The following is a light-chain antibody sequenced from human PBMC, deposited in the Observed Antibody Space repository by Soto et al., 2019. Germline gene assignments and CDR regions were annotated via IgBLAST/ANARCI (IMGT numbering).Light chain of an antibody. CDR3: QQYNNWPT. J-gene: IGKJ1*01. Sequence: EIVMTQSPATLSVSPGERVTLSCRASQSVNSTLAWYLQKPGQAPRLLISGASTRASGVPARFSGSGFGTEFILTVSSLQSEDFVVYFCQQYNNWPTFGEGTKVEIK. CDR1: QSVNST. CDR2: GAS. V-gene: IGKV3-15*01.